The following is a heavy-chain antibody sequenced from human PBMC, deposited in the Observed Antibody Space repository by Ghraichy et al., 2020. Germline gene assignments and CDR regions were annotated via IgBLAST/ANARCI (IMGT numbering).Heavy chain of an antibody. CDR2: IRSKAYGGTT. J-gene: IGHJ3*02. V-gene: IGHV3-49*04. Sequence: GGSLRLSCTASGFTFGDYAMSWVRQAPGKGLEWVGFIRSKAYGGTTEYAASVKGRFTISRDDSKSIAYLQMNSLKTEDTAVYYCTREKFDWLFPDAFDIWGQGTMVTVSS. CDR1: GFTFGDYA. CDR3: TREKFDWLFPDAFDI. D-gene: IGHD3-9*01.